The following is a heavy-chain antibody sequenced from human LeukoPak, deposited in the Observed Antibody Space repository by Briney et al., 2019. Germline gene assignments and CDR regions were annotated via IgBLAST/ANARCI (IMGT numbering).Heavy chain of an antibody. D-gene: IGHD6-6*01. Sequence: GGSLRLSCAASGFTFSSYSMNWVRQAPGKGLEWLLYLSSSSSTIYYADSVKGRFTISRDNAQNSLYLQMNSLRDEDTAVYYCARATLAVQYYFDYWGQGTLVTVSS. CDR3: ARATLAVQYYFDY. J-gene: IGHJ4*02. CDR2: LSSSSSTI. CDR1: GFTFSSYS. V-gene: IGHV3-48*02.